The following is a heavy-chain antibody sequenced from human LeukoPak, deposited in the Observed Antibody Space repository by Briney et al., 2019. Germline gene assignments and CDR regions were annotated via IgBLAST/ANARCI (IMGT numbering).Heavy chain of an antibody. D-gene: IGHD2-21*02. J-gene: IGHJ4*02. V-gene: IGHV3-33*01. Sequence: PGRSLRLSCAASGFTFSSYGMHWVRQAPGKGLEWAAVIWYDGSNKYYADSVKGRFTISRDNSKNTLYLQMNSLRAEDTAVYYCARGYCGGDCYRYYFDYWGQGTLVTVSS. CDR1: GFTFSSYG. CDR2: IWYDGSNK. CDR3: ARGYCGGDCYRYYFDY.